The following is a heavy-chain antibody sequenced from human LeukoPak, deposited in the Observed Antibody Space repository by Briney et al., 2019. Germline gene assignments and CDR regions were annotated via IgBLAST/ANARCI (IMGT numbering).Heavy chain of an antibody. CDR2: IYTSGST. D-gene: IGHD3-22*01. J-gene: IGHJ4*02. Sequence: ASETLSLTCTVSGGFISSYYWSWIRQPAGKGLEWIGRIYTSGSTNYNPSLKSRVTMSVDTSKNQFSLKLSSVTAADTAVYYCARGDYDSSGYYFDYWGQGTLVTVSS. V-gene: IGHV4-4*07. CDR3: ARGDYDSSGYYFDY. CDR1: GGFISSYY.